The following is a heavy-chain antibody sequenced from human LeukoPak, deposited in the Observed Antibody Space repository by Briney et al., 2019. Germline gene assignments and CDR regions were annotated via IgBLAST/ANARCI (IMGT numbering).Heavy chain of an antibody. CDR3: ARDYDYVWGSYRSQWFDP. D-gene: IGHD3-16*02. CDR2: INSDGSST. Sequence: GGSLRLSCAASGFTFSSYWMHWVRQAPGKGLVWVSRINSDGSSTSYADSVKGRFTISRDNAKNTLYLQMNSLRAEDTAVYYCARDYDYVWGSYRSQWFDPWGQGTLVTVSS. CDR1: GFTFSSYW. J-gene: IGHJ5*02. V-gene: IGHV3-74*01.